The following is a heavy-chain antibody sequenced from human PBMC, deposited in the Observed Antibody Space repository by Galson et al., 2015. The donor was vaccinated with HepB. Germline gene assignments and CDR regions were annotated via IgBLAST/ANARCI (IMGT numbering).Heavy chain of an antibody. CDR1: GFTFSNAW. D-gene: IGHD6-6*01. V-gene: IGHV3-15*01. J-gene: IGHJ6*02. CDR3: TTEDDSSSVRALDYYGMDV. Sequence: SLRLSCAASGFTFSNAWMSWVRQAPGKGLEWVGRIKSKTDGGTTDYAAPVKGRFTISRDDSKNMLYLQMNSLKTEDTAVYYCTTEDDSSSVRALDYYGMDVWGQGTTVTVSS. CDR2: IKSKTDGGTT.